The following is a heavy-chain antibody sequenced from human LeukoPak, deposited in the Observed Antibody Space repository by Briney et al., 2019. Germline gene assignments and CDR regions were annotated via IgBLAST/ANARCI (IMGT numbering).Heavy chain of an antibody. CDR3: ARWDRVDIAATNDDY. CDR1: GYTFTTYT. CDR2: INVYNGNT. D-gene: IGHD5-12*01. Sequence: GASVKVSCKTSGYTFTTYTIIWVRQAPGQGLEWMGWINVYNGNTNNAQKFQGRVTMTTDTSTSTAYMELTSLRSDDTAVYYCARWDRVDIAATNDDYWGQGTLVTVSS. J-gene: IGHJ4*02. V-gene: IGHV1-18*04.